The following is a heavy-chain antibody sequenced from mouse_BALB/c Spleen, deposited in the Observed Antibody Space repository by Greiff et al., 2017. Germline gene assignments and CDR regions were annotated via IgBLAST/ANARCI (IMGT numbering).Heavy chain of an antibody. J-gene: IGHJ3*01. Sequence: DVKLVESGGGLVQPGGSLKLSCAASGFTFSSYTMSWVRQTPEKRLEWVAYISNGGGSTYYPDTVKGRFTISRDNAKNTLYLQMSSLKSEDTAMYYCARPPYGSRGGWFAYWGQGTLVTVSA. CDR2: ISNGGGST. V-gene: IGHV5-12-2*01. CDR1: GFTFSSYT. CDR3: ARPPYGSRGGWFAY. D-gene: IGHD2-10*02.